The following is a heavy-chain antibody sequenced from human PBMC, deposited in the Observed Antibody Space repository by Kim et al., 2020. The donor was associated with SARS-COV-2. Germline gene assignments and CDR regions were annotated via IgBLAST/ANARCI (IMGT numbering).Heavy chain of an antibody. D-gene: IGHD1-26*01. J-gene: IGHJ4*02. CDR3: AGTARGANFDY. Sequence: NYYPSLGSRATISVDTSKNQFSLKLSSVTAADTAVYYCAGTARGANFDYWGRGALVTVSS. V-gene: IGHV4-4*09.